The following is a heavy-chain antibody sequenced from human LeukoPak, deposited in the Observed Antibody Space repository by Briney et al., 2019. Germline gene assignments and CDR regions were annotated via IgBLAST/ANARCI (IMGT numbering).Heavy chain of an antibody. J-gene: IGHJ4*02. Sequence: GASVKVSCKASGYTFTGYYMHWVRQAPGQGLEWMGWINPNSGGTNYAQKFQGRVTMTRDTSISTAYMELSRLRSDDTAVYYCARDARYCSSTSCFSDYWGQGTLVTVSS. CDR2: INPNSGGT. D-gene: IGHD2-2*01. CDR1: GYTFTGYY. V-gene: IGHV1-2*02. CDR3: ARDARYCSSTSCFSDY.